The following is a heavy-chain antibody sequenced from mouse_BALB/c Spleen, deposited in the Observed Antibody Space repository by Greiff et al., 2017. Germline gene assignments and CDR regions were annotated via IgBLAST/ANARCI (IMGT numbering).Heavy chain of an antibody. V-gene: IGHV5-9-3*01. Sequence: EVQLQESGGGLVKPGGSLKLSCAASGFTFSSYAMSWVRQTPEKRLEWVATISSGGSYTYYPDSVKGRFTISRDNAKNTLYLQMSSLRSEDTAMYYCARHGNYDYFDYWGQGTTLTVSS. D-gene: IGHD2-1*01. CDR1: GFTFSSYA. CDR3: ARHGNYDYFDY. J-gene: IGHJ2*01. CDR2: ISSGGSYT.